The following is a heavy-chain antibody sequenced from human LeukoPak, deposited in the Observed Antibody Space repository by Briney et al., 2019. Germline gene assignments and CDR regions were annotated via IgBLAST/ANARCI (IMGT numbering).Heavy chain of an antibody. CDR1: GGSISNYY. V-gene: IGHV4-59*01. D-gene: IGHD3-3*01. CDR3: ARDSRSFDI. J-gene: IGHJ3*02. CDR2: IYYTGST. Sequence: NPSETLSLTCTVSGGSISNYYWSWIRQPPGKGLEWIGYIYYTGSTNYNPSLKSRVTILADTSKNQFSLKLSSVTAADTAVYYCARDSRSFDIWGQGTIVTVSS.